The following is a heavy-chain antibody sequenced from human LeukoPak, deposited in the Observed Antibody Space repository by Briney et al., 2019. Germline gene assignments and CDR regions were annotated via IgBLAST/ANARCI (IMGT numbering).Heavy chain of an antibody. D-gene: IGHD6-13*01. CDR3: AKDAAGPEY. V-gene: IGHV3-23*01. J-gene: IGHJ4*02. Sequence: GGSLRLSCAASGLTFSGYSMSWVRQAPGKGLFWVSGISASGSGTYYADSVKGRFTISRDNSKNTLYLQMNSLRAEDTAVYYCAKDAAGPEYWGQGTLVTVSS. CDR2: ISASGSGT. CDR1: GLTFSGYS.